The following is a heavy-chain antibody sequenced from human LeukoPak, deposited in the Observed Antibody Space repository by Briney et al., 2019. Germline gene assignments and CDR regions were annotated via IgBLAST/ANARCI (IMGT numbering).Heavy chain of an antibody. Sequence: GGSLRLSCAASGFSFSSYEMNWVRQAPGKWLEWVSSISSSSSYIYYADSVKGRFTISRDNAKNSLYLQMNSLRAEDTAVYYCARGPSGLNWFDPWGQGTLVTVSS. CDR3: ARGPSGLNWFDP. V-gene: IGHV3-21*01. D-gene: IGHD6-25*01. CDR1: GFSFSSYE. J-gene: IGHJ5*02. CDR2: ISSSSSYI.